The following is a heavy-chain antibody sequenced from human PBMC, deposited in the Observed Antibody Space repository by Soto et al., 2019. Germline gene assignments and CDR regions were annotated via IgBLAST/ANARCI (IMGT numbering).Heavy chain of an antibody. J-gene: IGHJ6*02. CDR2: MNPNSGNT. CDR1: GYTFTSYD. CDR3: ARGPIHQRWVVVVVAASYGMYV. D-gene: IGHD2-15*01. Sequence: QVQLVQSGAEVKKPGASVKVSCKASGYTFTSYDINWVRQATGQGLEWMGWMNPNSGNTGYAQKVQGRVTVTRNTSISTAYRALSSLRSEDAAVYCCARGPIHQRWVVVVVAASYGMYVWGQGTTVTVSS. V-gene: IGHV1-8*01.